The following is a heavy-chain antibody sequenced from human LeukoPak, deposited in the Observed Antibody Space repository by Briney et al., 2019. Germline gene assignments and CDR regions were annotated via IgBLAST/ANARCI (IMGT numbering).Heavy chain of an antibody. CDR3: ARGFYEYSEAFDI. V-gene: IGHV1-8*03. CDR2: VNPNSGNT. CDR1: GYTFTSYD. J-gene: IGHJ3*02. D-gene: IGHD2/OR15-2a*01. Sequence: ASVKVSCKASGYTFTSYDINWVRQATGQGLEWMGWVNPNSGNTGYAQKFQGRVTITRNTSISTAYMELSSLRSEDTAVYYCARGFYEYSEAFDIWGQGTMVTVSS.